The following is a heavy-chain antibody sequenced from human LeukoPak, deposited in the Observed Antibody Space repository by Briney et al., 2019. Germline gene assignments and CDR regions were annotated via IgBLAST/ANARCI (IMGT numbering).Heavy chain of an antibody. J-gene: IGHJ5*02. CDR1: GGSISSGGYY. CDR3: ARDGRENWFDP. Sequence: SQTLSLTCAVSGGSISSGGYYWSWIRQHPGKGLEWIGYIYYSGSTYYNPSLKSRVTISVDTSKNQFSLKLSSVTAADTAVYYCARDGRENWFDPWGQGTLVTVSS. D-gene: IGHD5-24*01. CDR2: IYYSGST. V-gene: IGHV4-31*11.